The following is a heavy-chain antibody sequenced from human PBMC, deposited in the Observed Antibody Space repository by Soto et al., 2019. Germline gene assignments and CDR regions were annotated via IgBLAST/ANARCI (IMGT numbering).Heavy chain of an antibody. J-gene: IGHJ6*02. V-gene: IGHV4-59*01. CDR2: IYYSGST. Sequence: PSETRSLTCTVSDGSISSYFWSWIRQPPGKGLEWIGYIYYSGSTNYNPSLKSRVTISVDTSKNQFSLKLTSVTAADTAVYYCARVRSPYGSGSDPYYGMDVWGQGTTVTVSS. CDR3: ARVRSPYGSGSDPYYGMDV. CDR1: DGSISSYF. D-gene: IGHD3-10*01.